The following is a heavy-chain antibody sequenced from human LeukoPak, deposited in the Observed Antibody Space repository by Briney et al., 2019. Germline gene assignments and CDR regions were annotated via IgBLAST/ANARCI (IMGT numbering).Heavy chain of an antibody. CDR2: INSGGSDS. CDR1: GFTFSSYA. D-gene: IGHD1-14*01. Sequence: PAGGSLRLSCAASGFTFSSYAMTWVRQAPGKGLVWVSRINSGGSDSIYADSVKGRFTISRDNAQNTVYLQMNSLRAEDTAIYYCARGHSTGCFDYWGQGTLVTVSS. CDR3: ARGHSTGCFDY. J-gene: IGHJ4*02. V-gene: IGHV3-74*01.